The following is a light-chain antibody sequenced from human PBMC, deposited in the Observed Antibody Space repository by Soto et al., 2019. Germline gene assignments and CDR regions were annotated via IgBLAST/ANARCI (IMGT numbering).Light chain of an antibody. CDR1: QSISSY. J-gene: IGKJ1*01. V-gene: IGKV1-39*01. CDR3: QQSYSTPWT. CDR2: AAS. Sequence: DIQMTHSPSSLSASLGDRVTNTFPASQSISSYLNWYQQKPGKAPKLLIYAASSLQSGVPSRFSGSGSGTDFTLTISSLQPEDFATYYCQQSYSTPWTFGQGTKVDIK.